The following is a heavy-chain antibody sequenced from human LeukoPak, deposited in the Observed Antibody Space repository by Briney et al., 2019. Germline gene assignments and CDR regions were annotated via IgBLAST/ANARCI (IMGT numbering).Heavy chain of an antibody. CDR2: INAGSDNT. D-gene: IGHD3-10*01. CDR3: VRDGEWGKIFGWFDP. J-gene: IGHJ5*02. Sequence: ASVKVSCKASGYTFTSYAMHWVRQAPGQRLEWMGWINAGSDNTKYSQKFQGRVTITRDTSASTGYMELSSLRSEDTAVYYCVRDGEWGKIFGWFDPWGQGTLVTVSS. CDR1: GYTFTSYA. V-gene: IGHV1-3*01.